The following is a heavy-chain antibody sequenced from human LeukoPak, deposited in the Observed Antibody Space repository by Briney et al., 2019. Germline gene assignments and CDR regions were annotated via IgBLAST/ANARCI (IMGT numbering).Heavy chain of an antibody. CDR2: IYYSGST. D-gene: IGHD1-26*01. J-gene: IGHJ6*02. V-gene: IGHV4-59*08. CDR1: GGSISSYY. CDR3: ARHVIMGATTSYYYGMDV. Sequence: SETLSLTCTVSGGSISSYYWSWIRQPPGKGLEWIGYIYYSGSTNYNPSFKSRVTISVDTSKNQFSLKLSSVTAADTAVYYCARHVIMGATTSYYYGMDVWGQGTTVTVSS.